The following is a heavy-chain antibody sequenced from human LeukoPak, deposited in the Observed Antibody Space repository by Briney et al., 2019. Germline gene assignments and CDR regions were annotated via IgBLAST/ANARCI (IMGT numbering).Heavy chain of an antibody. Sequence: SGGSLRLSCAASGFTFSDYYMSWIRQAPGKGLEWVSYISSSSSYTNYADSVKGRFTISRDNAKNSLYLQMNSLRAEDTAVYYCARDKGDYHTSGSLFVFGGQGTLVTVSS. CDR3: ARDKGDYHTSGSLFVF. CDR1: GFTFSDYY. J-gene: IGHJ4*02. CDR2: ISSSSSYT. V-gene: IGHV3-11*05. D-gene: IGHD3-22*01.